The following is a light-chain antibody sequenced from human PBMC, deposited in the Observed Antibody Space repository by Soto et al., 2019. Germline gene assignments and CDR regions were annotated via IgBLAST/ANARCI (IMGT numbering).Light chain of an antibody. J-gene: IGKJ1*01. CDR1: QTIRKS. CDR2: GAS. CDR3: QQSYSTPWT. V-gene: IGKV1-39*01. Sequence: DIQMTQSPSSLSASIGDRVTITCRASQTIRKSLNWYQQKAETAPKLLIFGASSLQSGVPSRFSASGSGTEFTLTIKSLQPEDFATYHCQQSYSTPWTFGQGTKV.